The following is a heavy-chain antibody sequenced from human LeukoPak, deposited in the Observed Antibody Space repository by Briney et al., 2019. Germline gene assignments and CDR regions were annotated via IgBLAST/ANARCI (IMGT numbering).Heavy chain of an antibody. Sequence: GGSLRLSCAGTGFTFSSYDMNWVRQAPGKGLEWVSYISSSGGNNYYADSVKGRFTISRDNAKNSLYLQMNSLRAEDTALYYCARSLQYSSSWYAGDAFDIWGQGTMVTVSS. CDR3: ARSLQYSSSWYAGDAFDI. V-gene: IGHV3-48*03. CDR2: ISSSGGNN. J-gene: IGHJ3*02. D-gene: IGHD6-13*01. CDR1: GFTFSSYD.